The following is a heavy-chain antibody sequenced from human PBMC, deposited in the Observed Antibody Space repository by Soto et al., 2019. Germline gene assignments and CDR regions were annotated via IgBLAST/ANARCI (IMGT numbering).Heavy chain of an antibody. CDR1: ITNIYY. Sequence: TLSLTCAVSITNIYYFGWIRQPPGKGLEWIGSIYHSGSTYYNPSLKSRVTISVETSRNQFSLKLRSVTAADTAVYFCDSPSSADCSGTSCYVAPFHYRDQGIMVTVSS. CDR3: DSPSSADCSGTSCYVAPFHY. D-gene: IGHD2-2*01. V-gene: IGHV4-38-2*01. CDR2: IYHSGST. J-gene: IGHJ4*02.